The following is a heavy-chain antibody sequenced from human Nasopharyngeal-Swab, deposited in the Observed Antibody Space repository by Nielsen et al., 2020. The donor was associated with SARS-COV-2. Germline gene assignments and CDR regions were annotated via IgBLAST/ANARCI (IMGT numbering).Heavy chain of an antibody. CDR3: AKDLPFERIAVAGTAFDY. V-gene: IGHV3-23*01. Sequence: GASLKISCAASGFTFSSYAMSWVRQAPGKGLEWVSAISGSGGSTYYADSVKGRFTISGDNSKNTLYLQMNSLRAEDTAVYYCAKDLPFERIAVAGTAFDYWGQGTLVTVSS. CDR1: GFTFSSYA. J-gene: IGHJ4*02. D-gene: IGHD6-19*01. CDR2: ISGSGGST.